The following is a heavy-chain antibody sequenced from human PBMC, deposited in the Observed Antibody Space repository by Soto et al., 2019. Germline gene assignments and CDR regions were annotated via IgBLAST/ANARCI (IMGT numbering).Heavy chain of an antibody. CDR2: ITSSSNTI. V-gene: IGHV3-48*01. Sequence: PGGSLRLSCAASGFAFSIYSMNWVRQAPGKGLEWVSYITSSSNTIYYADSVKGRFTISRDNAKNSLYLQMNSLRAEDTAVYYCARAKGMDVWGQGTTVTVSS. J-gene: IGHJ6*02. CDR1: GFAFSIYS. CDR3: ARAKGMDV.